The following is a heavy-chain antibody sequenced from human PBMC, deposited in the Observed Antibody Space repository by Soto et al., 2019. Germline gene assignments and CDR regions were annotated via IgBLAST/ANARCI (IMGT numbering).Heavy chain of an antibody. CDR3: ARDAETPPYYYYGMDV. CDR2: ISAYNGNT. J-gene: IGHJ6*02. D-gene: IGHD2-15*01. CDR1: GYTFTSYG. Sequence: ASVKVSCKASGYTFTSYGISWVRQAPGQGLEWMGWISAYNGNTNYAQKLQGRVTMTTDTSTSTAYMELRSLRSDDTAVYYCARDAETPPYYYYGMDVWGQGTTVTVSS. V-gene: IGHV1-18*01.